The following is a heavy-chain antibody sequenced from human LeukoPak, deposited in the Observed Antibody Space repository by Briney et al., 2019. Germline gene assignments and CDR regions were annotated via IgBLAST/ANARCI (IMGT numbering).Heavy chain of an antibody. CDR2: ISGSGGST. Sequence: GGSLRLSCAASGFTFSNYAMNWVRQAPGKGLEWVSAISGSGGSTYYADSVKGRFTISRDKAKNMLYLQMNSLRAEDTAVYYCAKDLNSGSSFDYWGQGTLVTVSS. J-gene: IGHJ4*02. D-gene: IGHD1-26*01. V-gene: IGHV3-23*01. CDR1: GFTFSNYA. CDR3: AKDLNSGSSFDY.